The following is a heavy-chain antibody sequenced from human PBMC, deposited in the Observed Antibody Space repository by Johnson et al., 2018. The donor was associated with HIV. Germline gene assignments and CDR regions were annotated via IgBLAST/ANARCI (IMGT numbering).Heavy chain of an antibody. CDR2: ISYDGSYK. Sequence: QVQLVESGGGVVQPGGSLRLSCAASGFTFSNHALHWVRQAPGKGLEWVASISYDGSYKYYADSVKGRFTISRDDSRNTLYLQMTSLKAEDTAVYYCARDSSNSFRFEMYAFDIWGQGTLVTVSS. CDR1: GFTFSNHA. D-gene: IGHD6-6*01. J-gene: IGHJ3*02. CDR3: ARDSSNSFRFEMYAFDI. V-gene: IGHV3-30*04.